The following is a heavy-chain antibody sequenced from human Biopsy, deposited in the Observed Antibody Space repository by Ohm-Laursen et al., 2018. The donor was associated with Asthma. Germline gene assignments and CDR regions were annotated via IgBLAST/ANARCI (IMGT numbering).Heavy chain of an antibody. J-gene: IGHJ6*02. CDR1: GGTFSTFT. V-gene: IGHV1-69*01. CDR2: ILPILGTS. Sequence: SSVKVSCKASGGTFSTFTIPWVRQAPGQALEWMGGILPILGTSNYAQKFQGRVTFTADESTSSAYMELSSLTSEDSAVYYCAREVSTVDYGYYYFAMDVWGQGTTVTVSS. CDR3: AREVSTVDYGYYYFAMDV. D-gene: IGHD4-17*01.